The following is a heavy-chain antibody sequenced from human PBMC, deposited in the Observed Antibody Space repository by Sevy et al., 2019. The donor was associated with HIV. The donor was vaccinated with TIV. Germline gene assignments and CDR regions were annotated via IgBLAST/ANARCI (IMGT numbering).Heavy chain of an antibody. CDR3: AKGGDVWVTTQNNY. CDR2: ITASGGTR. Sequence: GGSLSLSCAASGFIFDNYAMTWVRQAPGKGLEWVSGITASGGTRNYADSVKGRFTISRDNPKNTLYLQMNSLRAEDTALYYCAKGGDVWVTTQNNYWGLGTLVTVSS. D-gene: IGHD3-16*01. CDR1: GFIFDNYA. V-gene: IGHV3-23*01. J-gene: IGHJ4*02.